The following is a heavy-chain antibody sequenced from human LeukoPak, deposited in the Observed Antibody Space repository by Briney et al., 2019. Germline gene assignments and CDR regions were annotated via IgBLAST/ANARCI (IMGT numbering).Heavy chain of an antibody. J-gene: IGHJ6*03. CDR3: ARVVGGGSGWYYYYYMDV. CDR1: GGSVSSGSYY. CDR2: ISYSGST. Sequence: SETLSLTCTVSGGSVSSGSYYWSWIRQSPGKGLEWIGYISYSGSTNYNPSLKSRVTISVDASKSQFSLKLSSVTAADTAVYYCARVVGGGSGWYYYYYMDVWGRGTTVTVSS. V-gene: IGHV4-61*01. D-gene: IGHD2-15*01.